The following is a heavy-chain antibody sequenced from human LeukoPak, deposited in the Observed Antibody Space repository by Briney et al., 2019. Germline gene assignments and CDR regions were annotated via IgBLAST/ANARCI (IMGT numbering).Heavy chain of an antibody. CDR1: GGSISSYY. CDR2: IYTSGST. CDR3: ARAGDTMIVVVPLGFDP. Sequence: SETLSLTCTVSGGSISSYYWSWIRQPAGKGLEWIGRIYTSGSTNYNPSLKSRVTMSVDTSKNQFSLKLSSVTAADTAVYYCARAGDTMIVVVPLGFDPWGQGTLVTVSS. V-gene: IGHV4-4*07. D-gene: IGHD3-22*01. J-gene: IGHJ5*02.